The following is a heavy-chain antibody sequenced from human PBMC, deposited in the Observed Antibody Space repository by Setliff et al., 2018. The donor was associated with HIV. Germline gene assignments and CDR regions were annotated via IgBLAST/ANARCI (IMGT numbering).Heavy chain of an antibody. CDR3: ARGDDRSKVGSY. D-gene: IGHD3-3*01. V-gene: IGHV4-34*01. CDR2: IHPSGSN. Sequence: PSETMSLTCAVACGSFSSYYWSWVRQAPGQGLEWIGEIHPSGSNHYDPSFESRVTMSADMSINHFFLKLRSVTAADTAVYYCARGDDRSKVGSYWGQGTLVTVSS. J-gene: IGHJ4*02. CDR1: CGSFSSYY.